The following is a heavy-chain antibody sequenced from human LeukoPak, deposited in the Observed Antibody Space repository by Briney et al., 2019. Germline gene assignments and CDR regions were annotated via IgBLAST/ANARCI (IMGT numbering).Heavy chain of an antibody. J-gene: IGHJ6*03. CDR1: GGSISSYY. D-gene: IGHD1-26*01. CDR3: ARHRARGLYCYYYYYMDV. Sequence: SETLSLTCTVSGGSISSYYWSWIRQPPGKGLEWIGYIYYSGSTHYNPSLKSRVTISVDTSKNQFSLKLSSVTAADTAVYYCARHRARGLYCYYYYYMDVWGKGTTVTISS. V-gene: IGHV4-59*01. CDR2: IYYSGST.